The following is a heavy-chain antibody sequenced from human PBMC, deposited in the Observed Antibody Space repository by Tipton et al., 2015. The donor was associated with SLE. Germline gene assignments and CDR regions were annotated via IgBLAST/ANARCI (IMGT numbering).Heavy chain of an antibody. CDR2: IYYSGST. D-gene: IGHD2/OR15-2a*01. CDR3: ARDTGNPPNYFDY. Sequence: TLSLTCTVSGGSISSGGYYWSWIRQHPGKGLEWIGYIYYSGSTYYNPSLKSRVTISVDTSKNQFSLKLSSVTAADTAVYYCARDTGNPPNYFDYWGQGILVTVSS. CDR1: GGSISSGGYY. V-gene: IGHV4-31*03. J-gene: IGHJ4*02.